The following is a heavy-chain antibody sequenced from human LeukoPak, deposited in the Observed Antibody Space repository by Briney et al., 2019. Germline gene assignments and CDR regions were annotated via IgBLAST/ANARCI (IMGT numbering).Heavy chain of an antibody. Sequence: GGSLRLSCAASGFTFSSYGMHWVRQAPGKGLEWVAVISYDGSNKYYADSVKGRFTISRDNSKNTLYLQMNSLRAEDTAVYYCARGQSRYFDWYLGFFDYWGQGTLVTVSS. V-gene: IGHV3-30*03. D-gene: IGHD3-9*01. CDR2: ISYDGSNK. CDR3: ARGQSRYFDWYLGFFDY. CDR1: GFTFSSYG. J-gene: IGHJ4*02.